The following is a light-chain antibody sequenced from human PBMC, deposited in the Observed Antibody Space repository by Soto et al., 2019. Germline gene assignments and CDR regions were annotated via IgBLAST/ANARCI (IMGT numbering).Light chain of an antibody. CDR1: SSDIGNYDF. CDR3: SSCTSSSTLGL. CDR2: DVS. J-gene: IGLJ2*01. V-gene: IGLV2-14*01. Sequence: QSALTQPASVSGSPGQSITISCTGASSDIGNYDFVAWYQQHPGKAPKLLIYDVSHRPSGVSNRISGSKSGNTASLTISGLQTEDEADYYCSSCTSSSTLGLFGGATKLTVL.